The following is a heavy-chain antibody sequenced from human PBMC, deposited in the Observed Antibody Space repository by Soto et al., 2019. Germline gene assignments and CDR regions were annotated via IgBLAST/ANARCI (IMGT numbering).Heavy chain of an antibody. Sequence: SETLSLTCTFSGGSISSSSYYLGWIRQPPGKGLEWIGSIYYSGSTYYNPSLKSRVTISVDTSKNQFSLKLSSVTAADTAVYYCATKVIVLVPAAMSYYYGMDVWGQGTTVTVSS. CDR2: IYYSGST. J-gene: IGHJ6*02. D-gene: IGHD2-2*01. V-gene: IGHV4-39*01. CDR3: ATKVIVLVPAAMSYYYGMDV. CDR1: GGSISSSSYY.